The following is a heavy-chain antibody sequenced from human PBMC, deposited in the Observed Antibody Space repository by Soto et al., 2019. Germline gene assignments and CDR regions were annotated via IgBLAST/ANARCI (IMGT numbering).Heavy chain of an antibody. CDR2: FIPIFRTL. CDR3: VRDRRIYYSDPHDEFVASDYEV. CDR1: GGIFGSHG. J-gene: IGHJ3*01. V-gene: IGHV1-69*01. Sequence: QVQLIQSEAEVKKPGSSVRVSCTASGGIFGSHGFSWVRQAPGQRLEWVGGFIPIFRTLTYTEKFQARVRIAAVESTNTVYLDLSSLTSEDTAVYYCVRDRRIYYSDPHDEFVASDYEVWGQGTMVSVSS. D-gene: IGHD3-22*01.